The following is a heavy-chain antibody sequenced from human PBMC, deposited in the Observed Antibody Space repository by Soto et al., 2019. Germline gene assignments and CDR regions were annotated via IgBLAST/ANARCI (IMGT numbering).Heavy chain of an antibody. V-gene: IGHV3-15*01. CDR2: IKSETDGVTT. CDR1: EFSVGNAW. D-gene: IGHD1-1*01. J-gene: IGHJ5*02. CDR3: TTAPRGYFGHRDP. Sequence: EGSLRLSCAASEFSVGNAWMRWVRQAPGKGLEWVGRIKSETDGVTTDYAAPVKGRFTISRDDSKNTLYRQMNSLKTEDTAVYYCTTAPRGYFGHRDPCGKRTLVTVSS.